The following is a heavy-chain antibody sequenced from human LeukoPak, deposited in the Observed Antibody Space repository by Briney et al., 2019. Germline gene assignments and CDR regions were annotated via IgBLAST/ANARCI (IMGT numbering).Heavy chain of an antibody. D-gene: IGHD2-2*01. CDR3: ALIPYCTTATCYYFDF. V-gene: IGHV1-18*01. J-gene: IGHJ4*02. CDR1: GYTFTTYG. Sequence: SVKVSCKASGYTFTTYGISWVRQAPGQGLEWMGWISTYNGDTNYAQILQGRVTMTADTSTSTTYMELRSLRSDDTAVYYCALIPYCTTATCYYFDFWGQGTLVTVSS. CDR2: ISTYNGDT.